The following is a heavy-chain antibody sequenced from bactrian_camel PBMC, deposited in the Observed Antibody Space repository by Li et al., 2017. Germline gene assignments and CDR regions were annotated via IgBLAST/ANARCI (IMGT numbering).Heavy chain of an antibody. J-gene: IGHJ6*01. CDR3: ATDVGDVVYDSRARKSFGY. CDR2: INSGGGYT. Sequence: VQLVESGGGLVQPGGSLRLSCAASGFTFSSYAMNWIRQAPGKGLEWVSSINSGGGYTLYADSVKGRFTISADNAKNTMYLRMNSLKSEDTALYYCATDVGDVVYDSRARKSFGYWGQGTQVTVS. CDR1: GFTFSSYA. V-gene: IGHV3S31*01. D-gene: IGHD6*01.